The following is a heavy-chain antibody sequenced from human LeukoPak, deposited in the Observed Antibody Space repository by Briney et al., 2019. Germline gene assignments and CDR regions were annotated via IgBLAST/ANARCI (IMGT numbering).Heavy chain of an antibody. CDR2: INPIFHTP. Sequence: SVKVSCKASGGTFSSHAISWVRQAPGQGLEWMGGINPIFHTPTYAKKFQGRLTITKDESMSTASMDLRSLISDDTAVYCARGRTTGEFDYWGQGTLVTVSS. CDR1: GGTFSSHA. V-gene: IGHV1-69*05. CDR3: ARGRTTGEFDY. J-gene: IGHJ4*02. D-gene: IGHD4-11*01.